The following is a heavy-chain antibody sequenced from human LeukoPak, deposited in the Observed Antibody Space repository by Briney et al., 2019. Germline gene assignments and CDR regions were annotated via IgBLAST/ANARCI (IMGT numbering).Heavy chain of an antibody. CDR3: AKGRTMWFGDPEAGFDY. CDR2: ISGSGGTT. D-gene: IGHD3-10*01. V-gene: IGHV3-23*01. CDR1: GGSISSSSYY. J-gene: IGHJ4*02. Sequence: PSETLSLTCTVSGGSISSSSYYWGWIRQPPGKGLEWVSAISGSGGTTYYADSGKGRFTISRDNSKNTLYLQMNSLRAEDTAVYYCAKGRTMWFGDPEAGFDYWGQGTLVTVSS.